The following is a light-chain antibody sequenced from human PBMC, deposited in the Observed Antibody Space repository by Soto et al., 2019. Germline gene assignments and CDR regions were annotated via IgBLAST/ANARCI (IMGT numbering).Light chain of an antibody. J-gene: IGKJ1*01. CDR1: QSIGSW. CDR3: QHYNTYPWK. V-gene: IGKV1-5*03. Sequence: DIQMTQSPSILSASVGDRVTITCRASQSIGSWLAWYQQKPGKAPNLLIHKASHLESGVPSRFSGSGSGTEFTLTISSLQPGDFATYYCQHYNTYPWKFGQGTKV. CDR2: KAS.